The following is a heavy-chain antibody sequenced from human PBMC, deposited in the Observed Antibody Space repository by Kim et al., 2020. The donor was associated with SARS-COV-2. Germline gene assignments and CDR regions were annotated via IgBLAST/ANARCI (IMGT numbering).Heavy chain of an antibody. CDR3: ARDSPRITMVRGATGWFDP. D-gene: IGHD3-10*01. Sequence: GGSLRLSCAASGFTFSDYYMSWIRQAPGKGLEWVSYISSSSSYTNYADSVKGRFTISRDNAKNSLYLQMNSLRAEDTAVYYCARDSPRITMVRGATGWFDPWGQGTLVTVSS. J-gene: IGHJ5*02. CDR2: ISSSSSYT. V-gene: IGHV3-11*05. CDR1: GFTFSDYY.